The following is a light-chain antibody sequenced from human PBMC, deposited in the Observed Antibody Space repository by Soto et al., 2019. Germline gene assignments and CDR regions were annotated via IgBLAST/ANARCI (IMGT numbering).Light chain of an antibody. CDR3: SSYTSSSTRV. J-gene: IGLJ1*01. Sequence: SALTQPASVSWSPGQSIAISCTGSSRVVGGYNYVSWYQQHPGKAPQLIIYEVTNRPSGVSNRFSGSKSGNTASLTISGLQAEDEADYYCSSYTSSSTRVFGTGTKVTVL. CDR1: SRVVGGYNY. V-gene: IGLV2-14*01. CDR2: EVT.